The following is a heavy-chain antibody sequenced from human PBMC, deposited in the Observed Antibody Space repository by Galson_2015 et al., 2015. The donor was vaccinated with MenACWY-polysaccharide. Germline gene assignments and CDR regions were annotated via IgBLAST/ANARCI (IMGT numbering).Heavy chain of an antibody. CDR3: ARGYSAYD. D-gene: IGHD5-12*01. CDR2: ISHDGNSE. Sequence: SLRLSCAASGFTFSTYWMHWVRQAPGKGLVWVAGISHDGNSEYYADSVKGRFTISRDNSKNMLYLQLNGLRTEDTALYYCARGYSAYDWGQGTLVTVSA. V-gene: IGHV3-30*03. J-gene: IGHJ4*02. CDR1: GFTFSTYW.